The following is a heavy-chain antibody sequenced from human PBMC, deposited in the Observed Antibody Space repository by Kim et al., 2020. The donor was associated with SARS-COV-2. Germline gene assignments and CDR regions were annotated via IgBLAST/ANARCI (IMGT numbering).Heavy chain of an antibody. CDR1: GFIFSSYA. D-gene: IGHD6-13*01. CDR3: ALGYSSSWYYFDY. V-gene: IGHV3-30*04. J-gene: IGHJ4*02. CDR2: ISYDGSNK. Sequence: GGSLRLSCAASGFIFSSYAMHWVRQAPGKGLEWVAVISYDGSNKYYADSVKGRFTISRDNSKNTLYLQMNSLRAEDTAVYYCALGYSSSWYYFDYWGQGT.